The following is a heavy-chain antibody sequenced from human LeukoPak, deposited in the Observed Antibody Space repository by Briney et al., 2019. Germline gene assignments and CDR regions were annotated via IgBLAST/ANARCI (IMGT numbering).Heavy chain of an antibody. CDR2: IKSKTDGGTT. D-gene: IGHD3-3*01. J-gene: IGHJ4*02. V-gene: IGHV3-15*01. CDR1: GFTFSNAW. Sequence: PGGSLRLSCAASGFTFSNAWMSWVRQAPGKGLEWVGRIKSKTDGGTTDYAAPVKGRFTISRDDSKNTLYLQMNSLKTEDTAVYYCTTAYYDFWSGYYDPVFDYWGQGTLVTVSS. CDR3: TTAYYDFWSGYYDPVFDY.